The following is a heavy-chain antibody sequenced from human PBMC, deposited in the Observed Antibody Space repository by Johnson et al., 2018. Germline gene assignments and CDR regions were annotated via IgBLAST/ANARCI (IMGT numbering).Heavy chain of an antibody. J-gene: IGHJ3*02. CDR1: GFTFSSYS. D-gene: IGHD3-22*01. V-gene: IGHV3-48*01. CDR3: ARTTMIDAFDI. CDR2: ISSSSSTI. Sequence: VQLVQSGGGLVQPGGSLRLSCAASGFTFSSYSMNWVRQAPGKGLEWVSYISSSSSTIYYADSVKGRFTISRDNAKNSLYLQMNSLRAEDTAVYYCARTTMIDAFDIWGQGTMVTVSS.